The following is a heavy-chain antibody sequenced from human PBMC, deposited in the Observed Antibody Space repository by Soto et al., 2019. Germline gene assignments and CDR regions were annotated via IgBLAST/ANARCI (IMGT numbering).Heavy chain of an antibody. Sequence: SDTLSLTCAVYGGSFSGYYWSWIRQPPGKGLEWIGEINHSGSTNYNPSLKSRVTISVDTSKNQFSLKLSSVTAADTAVYYCARPLAYCSGGSCYSGAFDYWGQGTLVTVSS. CDR2: INHSGST. V-gene: IGHV4-34*01. CDR3: ARPLAYCSGGSCYSGAFDY. CDR1: GGSFSGYY. J-gene: IGHJ4*02. D-gene: IGHD2-15*01.